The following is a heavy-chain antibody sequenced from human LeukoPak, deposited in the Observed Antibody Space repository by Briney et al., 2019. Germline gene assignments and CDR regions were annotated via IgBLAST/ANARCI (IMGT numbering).Heavy chain of an antibody. CDR1: EGTFSSYA. V-gene: IGHV1-69*13. CDR2: IIPIFGTA. CDR3: ARDRQKRYCSGGSCYSVIWFDP. D-gene: IGHD2-15*01. J-gene: IGHJ5*02. Sequence: GASVKVSCKASEGTFSSYAISWVRQAPGQGLEWMGGIIPIFGTANYAQKFQGRVTITADESTSTAYMELSSLRSEDTAVYYCARDRQKRYCSGGSCYSVIWFDPWGQGTLVTVSS.